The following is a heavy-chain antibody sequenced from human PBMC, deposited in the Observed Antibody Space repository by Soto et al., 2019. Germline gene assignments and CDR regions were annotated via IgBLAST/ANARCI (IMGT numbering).Heavy chain of an antibody. CDR2: IYYSGST. Sequence: SETLSLTCTVSGGSISSYYWSWIRQPPGKGLEWIGYIYYSGSTYYNPSLKSRVTISVDTSKNQFSLKLSSVTAADTAVYYCGRGSYNYDGGVFYPYGGRGTLVPVSS. D-gene: IGHD3-22*01. CDR3: GRGSYNYDGGVFYPY. J-gene: IGHJ4*02. V-gene: IGHV4-59*08. CDR1: GGSISSYY.